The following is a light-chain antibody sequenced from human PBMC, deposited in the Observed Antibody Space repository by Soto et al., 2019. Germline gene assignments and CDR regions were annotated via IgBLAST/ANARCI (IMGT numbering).Light chain of an antibody. CDR3: QQYGSSPWT. Sequence: EIVMTQSPATLSVSPGGRATLSCRASQSVSSNFAWCQQKPGQAPRLLIYGASTRAAIIPARFSGSGSGTDFTLTIIRLEPEDFALYYCQQYGSSPWTFGQGTKV. J-gene: IGKJ1*01. CDR1: QSVSSN. V-gene: IGKV3-15*01. CDR2: GAS.